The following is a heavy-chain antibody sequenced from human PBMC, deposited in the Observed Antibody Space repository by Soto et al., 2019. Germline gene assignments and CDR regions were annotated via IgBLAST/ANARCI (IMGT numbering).Heavy chain of an antibody. V-gene: IGHV3-66*01. CDR2: IYSGGST. D-gene: IGHD3-10*01. Sequence: SGGSLRLSCAASGFTVSSNYMSWVRQAPGKGLEWVSVIYSGGSTYYADSVKGRFTISRDNSKNTLYLQMNSLRAEDTAVYYCARGGSGPFGAFDIWGQGTMVTVSS. CDR1: GFTVSSNY. CDR3: ARGGSGPFGAFDI. J-gene: IGHJ3*02.